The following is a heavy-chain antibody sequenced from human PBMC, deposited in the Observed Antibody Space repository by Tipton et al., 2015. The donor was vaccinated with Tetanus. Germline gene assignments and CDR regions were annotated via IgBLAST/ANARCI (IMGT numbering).Heavy chain of an antibody. D-gene: IGHD3-22*01. CDR3: ARDRRDFAYDSRGFYSPLYYFDN. J-gene: IGHJ4*02. CDR2: IFHSGTT. CDR1: GGSISSDAHY. V-gene: IGHV4-30-4*01. Sequence: LRLSCTVSGGSISSDAHYWSWIRQAPGKGLEWLGYIFHSGTTNYNPSLMSRVTLSLDTARGQFSLKLTSVTAADAAVYFCARDRRDFAYDSRGFYSPLYYFDNWGQGLRVTVSS.